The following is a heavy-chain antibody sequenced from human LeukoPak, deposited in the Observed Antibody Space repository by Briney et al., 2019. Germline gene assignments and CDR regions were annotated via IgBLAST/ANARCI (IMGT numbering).Heavy chain of an antibody. CDR1: GFTFSSYA. J-gene: IGHJ4*02. CDR3: AKLNSRYSTSFDY. D-gene: IGHD6-13*01. V-gene: IGHV3-23*01. CDR2: ISGSGGST. Sequence: GGSLRLSCAASGFTFSSYAMSWVRHAPGEGLEWVSPISGSGGSTYYADSVKSRVTISRDNSKNTLYLQMNNLRAEDMAVYYCAKLNSRYSTSFDYWGQGTLVTVSS.